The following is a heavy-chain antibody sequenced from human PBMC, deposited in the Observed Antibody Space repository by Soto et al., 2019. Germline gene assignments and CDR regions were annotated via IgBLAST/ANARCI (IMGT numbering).Heavy chain of an antibody. D-gene: IGHD2-15*01. CDR1: GGSVSSGSYY. Sequence: SETLSLTCTVSGGSVSSGSYYWSWIRQPPGKGLEWIGYIYYSGSTNYNPSLKSRVTISVDTSKNQFSLKLSSVTAADTAVYHCASTPVVAAPLYYFDYWGQGTLVTVSS. CDR3: ASTPVVAAPLYYFDY. V-gene: IGHV4-61*01. J-gene: IGHJ4*02. CDR2: IYYSGST.